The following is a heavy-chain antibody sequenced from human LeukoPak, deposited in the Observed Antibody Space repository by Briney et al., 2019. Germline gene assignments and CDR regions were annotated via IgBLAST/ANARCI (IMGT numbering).Heavy chain of an antibody. Sequence: GGSLRLSCAASGFTFTNAWMSWVRQAPGKGLEWVGRIKSKIDGGTTDYAAPVKGRFTISRDDSKSTLYLQMNSLKTEDTAVYYCTTWLLWGQGTLVTVSS. D-gene: IGHD5-12*01. CDR3: TTWLL. CDR2: IKSKIDGGTT. CDR1: GFTFTNAW. V-gene: IGHV3-15*01. J-gene: IGHJ4*02.